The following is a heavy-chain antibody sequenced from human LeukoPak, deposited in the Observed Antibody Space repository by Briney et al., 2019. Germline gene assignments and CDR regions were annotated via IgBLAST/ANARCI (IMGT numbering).Heavy chain of an antibody. CDR3: ARESRQRYYFDY. CDR1: GGSISTTNW. D-gene: IGHD1-1*01. CDR2: IYYSGST. Sequence: SETLSLTCAVSGGSISTTNWWTWVRQPPGKGLEWIGEIYYSGSTNYNPSLKSRVTISVDKSKNQFSLKLSSVTAADTAIYYCARESRQRYYFDYWGQGTLVTVSS. J-gene: IGHJ4*02. V-gene: IGHV4-4*02.